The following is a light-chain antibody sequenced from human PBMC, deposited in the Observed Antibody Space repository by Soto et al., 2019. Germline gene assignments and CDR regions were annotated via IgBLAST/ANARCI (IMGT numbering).Light chain of an antibody. CDR1: SGHSSSA. CDR3: QTWGAGSQWV. Sequence: QPVLTQSPSASAPLGASVKLTCTLSSGHSSSAIAWHQQQPEKGPRYLMKVNSDGSHKKGDGIPDRFSGSSSGAERYLTISGLQSEDEGDYYCQTWGAGSQWVFGGGTKLTVL. J-gene: IGLJ3*02. V-gene: IGLV4-69*01. CDR2: VNSDGSH.